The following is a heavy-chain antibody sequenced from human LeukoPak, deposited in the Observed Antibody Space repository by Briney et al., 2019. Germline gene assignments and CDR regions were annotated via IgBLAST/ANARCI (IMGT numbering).Heavy chain of an antibody. Sequence: GGSLRLSCAASGFTFSKYWMLWVRHAPGKGVEGVSRINTDGTVRTYADSVKARFTVSRDNADNTLFLHMNSVRDEDTAVYYCATKQWLAPPPDSWGQGTPVTVSS. D-gene: IGHD6-19*01. CDR1: GFTFSKYW. V-gene: IGHV3-74*01. J-gene: IGHJ4*02. CDR2: INTDGTVR. CDR3: ATKQWLAPPPDS.